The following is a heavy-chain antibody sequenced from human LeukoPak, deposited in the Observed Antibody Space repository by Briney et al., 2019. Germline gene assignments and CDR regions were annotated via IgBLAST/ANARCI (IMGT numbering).Heavy chain of an antibody. D-gene: IGHD6-6*01. Sequence: PSETLSLTCTASGGSISNSSYYWGWIRQPPGMGLEWIGTIYSTGSTYYNPSLKSRVTISVDTSKNQFSLKLSSVTAADTAVYYCARSSTRSGHTGYWGQGTLVTVSS. CDR3: ARSSTRSGHTGY. V-gene: IGHV4-39*01. CDR2: IYSTGST. CDR1: GGSISNSSYY. J-gene: IGHJ4*02.